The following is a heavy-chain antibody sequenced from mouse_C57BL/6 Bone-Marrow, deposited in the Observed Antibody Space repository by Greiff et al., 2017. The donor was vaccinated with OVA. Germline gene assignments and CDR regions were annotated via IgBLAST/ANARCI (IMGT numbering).Heavy chain of an antibody. CDR3: TGGYYYGSRAFDY. CDR1: GFTFSNYW. D-gene: IGHD1-1*01. CDR2: IRLKSDNYAT. Sequence: EVQVVESGGGLVQPGGSMKLSCVASGFTFSNYWMNWVRQSPEKGLEWVAQIRLKSDNYATHYAESVKGRFTISRDDSKSSVYLQMNNLRAEDTGIYYCTGGYYYGSRAFDYWGQGTTLTVSS. V-gene: IGHV6-3*01. J-gene: IGHJ2*01.